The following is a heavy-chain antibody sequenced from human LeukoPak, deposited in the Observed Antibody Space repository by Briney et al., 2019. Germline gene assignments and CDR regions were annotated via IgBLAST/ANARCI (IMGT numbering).Heavy chain of an antibody. CDR3: ARDSRPRYFDWLSPPNWFDP. J-gene: IGHJ5*02. Sequence: ASVKVSCKASGYTFTSYYMHWVRQAPGQGLEWMGWINPNSGGTNYAQKFQGRVTMTRDTSISTAYMELSRLRSDDTAVYYCARDSRPRYFDWLSPPNWFDPWGQGTLVTVSS. V-gene: IGHV1-2*02. D-gene: IGHD3-9*01. CDR1: GYTFTSYY. CDR2: INPNSGGT.